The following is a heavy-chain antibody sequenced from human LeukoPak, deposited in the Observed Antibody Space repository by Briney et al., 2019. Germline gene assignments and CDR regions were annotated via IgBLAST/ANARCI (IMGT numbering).Heavy chain of an antibody. CDR1: GGSISPYH. Sequence: PSETLSLICTVSGGSISPYHWSWIRQPPGXGLEWIGYIYYSGSTNYNPSLKSRVTISVDTSKNQFSLRLSSVTAADTAVYYCARTNAFDIWGQGAMVTVSS. V-gene: IGHV4-59*01. J-gene: IGHJ3*02. CDR2: IYYSGST. CDR3: ARTNAFDI.